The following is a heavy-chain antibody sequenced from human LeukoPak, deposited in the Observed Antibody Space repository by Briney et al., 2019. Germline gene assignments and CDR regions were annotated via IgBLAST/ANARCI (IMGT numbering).Heavy chain of an antibody. V-gene: IGHV3-20*04. CDR3: ARGVDDSSGYDAFDI. D-gene: IGHD3-22*01. CDR1: GFTFDDYG. J-gene: IGHJ3*02. CDR2: INWNGGST. Sequence: GGSLRLSCAASGFTFDDYGMSWVRQAPGKGLAWVSGINWNGGSTGYADSVKGRFTISRDNAKNSLYLQMNSLRAEDTALYYCARGVDDSSGYDAFDIWGQGTMVTASS.